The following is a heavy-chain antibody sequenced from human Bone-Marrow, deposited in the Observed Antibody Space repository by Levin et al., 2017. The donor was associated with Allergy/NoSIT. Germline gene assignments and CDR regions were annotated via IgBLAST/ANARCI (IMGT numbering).Heavy chain of an antibody. Sequence: GSLRLSCSVSGGSVSSGTYYWSWIRWPPGKGLEWIGYINYRGVTKYNPSLKSRVTISVDTSKNEFSLKVTSVTAADTAVYYCARNRIIVSGGNDYYYGMDVWGQGTTVTVSS. J-gene: IGHJ6*02. V-gene: IGHV4-61*01. D-gene: IGHD5/OR15-5a*01. CDR1: GGSVSSGTYY. CDR2: INYRGVT. CDR3: ARNRIIVSGGNDYYYGMDV.